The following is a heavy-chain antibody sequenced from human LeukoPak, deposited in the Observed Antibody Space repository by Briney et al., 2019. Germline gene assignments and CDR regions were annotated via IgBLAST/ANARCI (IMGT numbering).Heavy chain of an antibody. J-gene: IGHJ4*02. CDR2: INPKSGGT. CDR3: ARETTIFGVVNAFDY. Sequence: GASVKVSCKASGYTFSGYYMHWVRQAPGQGLEWMGWINPKSGGTNYARKFQGRVTMTRDTSISTAYMELSRLRSDDTAVYYCARETTIFGVVNAFDYWGQGTLVTVSS. D-gene: IGHD3-3*01. CDR1: GYTFSGYY. V-gene: IGHV1-2*02.